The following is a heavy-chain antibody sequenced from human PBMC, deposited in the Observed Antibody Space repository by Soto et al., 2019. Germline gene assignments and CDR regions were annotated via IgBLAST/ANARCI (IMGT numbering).Heavy chain of an antibody. V-gene: IGHV2-26*01. Sequence: QVTLKESGPVLVKPTEALTLTCTVSGFSLSNARIGVSWIRQPPGKALEWLAHIFSNDEKSHSSSLKSRLTISKDTSKSQVGLTTTNVDPVDTATYYCARIGSSWYGGSGYFQHWGQGTPVTVSS. D-gene: IGHD6-13*01. J-gene: IGHJ1*01. CDR2: IFSNDEK. CDR3: ARIGSSWYGGSGYFQH. CDR1: GFSLSNARIG.